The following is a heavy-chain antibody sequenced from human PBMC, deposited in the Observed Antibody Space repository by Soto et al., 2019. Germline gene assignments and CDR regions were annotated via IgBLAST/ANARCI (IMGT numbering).Heavy chain of an antibody. CDR2: IIPIFGTA. J-gene: IGHJ6*02. D-gene: IGHD6-13*01. CDR3: AILLKAAAGTRWNGMDV. V-gene: IGHV1-69*01. Sequence: QVQLVQSGAEVKKPGSSVKVSCTASGGTFSSYAISWVRQAPGQGLEWMGGIIPIFGTANYAQKFQGRVTITADESTSPAYMELSSLRSEDTAVYYCAILLKAAAGTRWNGMDVWGQGTTVTVSS. CDR1: GGTFSSYA.